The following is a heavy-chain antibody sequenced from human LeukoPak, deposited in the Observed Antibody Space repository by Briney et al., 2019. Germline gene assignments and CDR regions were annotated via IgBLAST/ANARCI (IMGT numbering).Heavy chain of an antibody. V-gene: IGHV4-39*07. D-gene: IGHD3-16*01. Sequence: SETLSLTCTVSGGSISSSSYYWGWIRQPPGKGLEWIGRIYLSDNTNYNNPSLKSRVTMSPDTSMNRFSLKLSSVTAADTAVYYCAGGSYGYIDHWGQGLLVTVSS. CDR2: IYLSDNT. CDR1: GGSISSSSYY. CDR3: AGGSYGYIDH. J-gene: IGHJ4*02.